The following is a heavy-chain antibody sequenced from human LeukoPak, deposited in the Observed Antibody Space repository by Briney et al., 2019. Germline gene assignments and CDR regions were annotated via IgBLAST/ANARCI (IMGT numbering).Heavy chain of an antibody. CDR3: ARSDWFDP. V-gene: IGHV3-74*01. CDR2: INGDGSTT. J-gene: IGHJ5*02. Sequence: GGSLRLSCAASGFTFSAYGMHWVRQAPEKGLVWVSRINGDGSTTVYADSVKGRFTISRDNAKNTLYLQMNSLRAEDTAVYYCARSDWFDPWGQGILVTVSS. CDR1: GFTFSAYG.